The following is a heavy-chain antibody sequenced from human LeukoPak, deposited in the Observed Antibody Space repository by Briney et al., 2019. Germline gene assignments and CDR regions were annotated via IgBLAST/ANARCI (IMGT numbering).Heavy chain of an antibody. Sequence: QAGGSLRLSCAASGFTFSSYGMHWVRQAPGKGLEWVAVISYDGSNKYYADSVKGRFTISRDNSKNTLYLRMNSLRAEDTAVYYCAKDQHSGSHYFDYWGQGTLVTVSS. CDR3: AKDQHSGSHYFDY. V-gene: IGHV3-30*18. J-gene: IGHJ4*02. CDR1: GFTFSSYG. CDR2: ISYDGSNK. D-gene: IGHD1-26*01.